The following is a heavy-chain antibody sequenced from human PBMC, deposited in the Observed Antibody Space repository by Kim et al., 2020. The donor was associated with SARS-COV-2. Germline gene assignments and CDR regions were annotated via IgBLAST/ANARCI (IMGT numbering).Heavy chain of an antibody. V-gene: IGHV5-51*01. CDR1: GYSFTSYW. CDR3: ARRSRYCTNGVCQSEYFQH. Sequence: GESLKISCKGSGYSFTSYWIGWVRQMPGKGLEWMGIIYPGDSDTRYSPSFQGQVTISADKSISTAYLQWSSLKASDTAMYYCARRSRYCTNGVCQSEYFQHWGQGTLVTVSS. CDR2: IYPGDSDT. D-gene: IGHD2-8*01. J-gene: IGHJ1*01.